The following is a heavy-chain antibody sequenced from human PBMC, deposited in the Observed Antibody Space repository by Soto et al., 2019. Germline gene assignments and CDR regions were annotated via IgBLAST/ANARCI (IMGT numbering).Heavy chain of an antibody. J-gene: IGHJ3*02. Sequence: GGSLRLSCAASGFTSWDYDLSWIRQAPGKGLEWVSYISRSGNTMYYGDYVKGRFTISSDNAENSVFLQMISLRAEDTAVYYCVREGRSSTSCNTGCAFDIWGQGTMVTVSS. D-gene: IGHD2-2*02. CDR3: VREGRSSTSCNTGCAFDI. V-gene: IGHV3-11*01. CDR2: ISRSGNTM. CDR1: GFTSWDYD.